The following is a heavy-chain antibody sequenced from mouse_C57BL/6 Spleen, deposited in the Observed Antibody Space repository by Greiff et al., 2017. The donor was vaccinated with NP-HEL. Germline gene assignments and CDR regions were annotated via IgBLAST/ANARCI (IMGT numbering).Heavy chain of an antibody. V-gene: IGHV1-15*01. CDR3: TRSGYGSSPLAMDY. Sequence: VQGVESGAELVRPGASVTLSCKASGYTFTDYEMNWVKQTPVHGLEWIGAIDPETGGTAYNQKFKGKAILTADKSSSTAYMELRSLTSEDSAVYYCTRSGYGSSPLAMDYWGQGTSVTVSS. J-gene: IGHJ4*01. D-gene: IGHD1-1*01. CDR1: GYTFTDYE. CDR2: IDPETGGT.